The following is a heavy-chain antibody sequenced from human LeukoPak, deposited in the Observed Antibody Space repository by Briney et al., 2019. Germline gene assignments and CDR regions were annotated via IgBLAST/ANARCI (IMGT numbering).Heavy chain of an antibody. D-gene: IGHD3-10*01. V-gene: IGHV4-4*07. CDR3: ARDSGTTGEVKFDP. Sequence: SETLSLTCTVSGGSISSYYWSWIRQPAGKGLEWIGRIYTSGSTNYNPSLKSRVTMSVDTSKNQFSLNLTPVTAADTAIYYCARDSGTTGEVKFDPWGQGILVTVSS. CDR2: IYTSGST. CDR1: GGSISSYY. J-gene: IGHJ5*02.